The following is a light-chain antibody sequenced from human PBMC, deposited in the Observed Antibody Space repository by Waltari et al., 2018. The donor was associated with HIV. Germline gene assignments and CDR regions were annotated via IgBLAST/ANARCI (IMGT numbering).Light chain of an antibody. CDR3: QQYNNWPPLT. V-gene: IGKV3-15*01. CDR1: QSVSSN. J-gene: IGKJ4*01. CDR2: GAS. Sequence: IVMTPSPATLSVSPGERATIPCRASQSVSSNLAWYQQKPGQAPRLLIYGASTRATGIPARFSGSGSGTELTLTISSLQSEDFAVYYCQQYNNWPPLTFGGGTKVEI.